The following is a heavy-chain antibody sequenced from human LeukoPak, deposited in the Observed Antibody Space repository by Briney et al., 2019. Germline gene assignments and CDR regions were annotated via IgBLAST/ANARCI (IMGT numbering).Heavy chain of an antibody. J-gene: IGHJ4*02. CDR1: GFGFSSYW. CDR3: ARDDYGGIDY. Sequence: GGSLRLSCAASGFGFSSYWMHWVRQVPGRGPLWVSHISTDGSTTYYADSVKGRFTISRDNSKNTLYLQMNSLRAEDTAVYYCARDDYGGIDYWGQGTLVTVSS. D-gene: IGHD4-23*01. CDR2: ISTDGSTT. V-gene: IGHV3-74*01.